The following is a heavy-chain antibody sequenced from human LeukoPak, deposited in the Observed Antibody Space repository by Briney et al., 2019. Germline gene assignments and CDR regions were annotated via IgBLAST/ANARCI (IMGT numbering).Heavy chain of an antibody. CDR1: GYTFTGYY. D-gene: IGHD2-2*01. Sequence: ASVKVSCKASGYTFTGYYMHWVRQAHGQGLEWMGWINPNSGGTNYAQKFQGRVTMTRDTSISTAYMELSRLRSDDTAVYYCARDQPGGYCSSTGCLERPDYWGQGTLVTVSS. J-gene: IGHJ4*02. V-gene: IGHV1-2*02. CDR3: ARDQPGGYCSSTGCLERPDY. CDR2: INPNSGGT.